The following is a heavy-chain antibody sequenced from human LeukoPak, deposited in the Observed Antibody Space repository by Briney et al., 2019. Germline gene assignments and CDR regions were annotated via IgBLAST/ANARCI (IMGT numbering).Heavy chain of an antibody. CDR2: ISYDGSNK. D-gene: IGHD2-2*01. Sequence: PGGSLRLSCAASGFTFDSYWMSWVRQAPGKGLEWVAVISYDGSNKNYADSVKGRFTISRDNSKNTLDLEMNSLRAEDAAVYYCVGYCSTASCGASYWGQGTLVTVSS. V-gene: IGHV3-30-3*01. CDR1: GFTFDSYW. CDR3: VGYCSTASCGASY. J-gene: IGHJ4*02.